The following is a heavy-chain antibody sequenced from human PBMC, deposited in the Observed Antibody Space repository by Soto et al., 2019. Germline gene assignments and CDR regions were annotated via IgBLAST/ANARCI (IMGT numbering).Heavy chain of an antibody. V-gene: IGHV3-9*01. CDR3: AKGFCSSATCYTYSYMDV. Sequence: EVQLVESGGGLVQPGRSLRLSCAASGFSFDDYAMHWVRQGPGKGLEWVSGVSWNSGTIVYADSVKGRFTISRDNAKNSLYLEMNSLGAEDTALYYCAKGFCSSATCYTYSYMDVWGKGTTVTVSS. CDR2: VSWNSGTI. J-gene: IGHJ6*03. CDR1: GFSFDDYA. D-gene: IGHD2-2*01.